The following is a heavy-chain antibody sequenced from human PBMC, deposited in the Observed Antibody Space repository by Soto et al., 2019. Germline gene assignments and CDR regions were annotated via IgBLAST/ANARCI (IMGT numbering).Heavy chain of an antibody. Sequence: PSETLSLTCTVSGGSISGYYWSWIRQPPGEGLEWIGNVHYSGSTNYNPSLKSRITISADTSKNQFSLNLSSVTAADTAMYYCWRATIKNYSGMAVGGQGTTVTVSS. D-gene: IGHD1-1*01. CDR3: WRATIKNYSGMAV. CDR2: VHYSGST. V-gene: IGHV4-59*01. J-gene: IGHJ6*02. CDR1: GGSISGYY.